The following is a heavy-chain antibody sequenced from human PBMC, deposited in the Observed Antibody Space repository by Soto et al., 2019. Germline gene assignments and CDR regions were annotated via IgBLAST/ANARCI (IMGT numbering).Heavy chain of an antibody. V-gene: IGHV3-7*01. J-gene: IGHJ1*01. CDR3: ARVQTTVVAPEYFQH. Sequence: QPGGSLRLSCAASGFTFSSYWMSWVRQAPGKGLEWVANIKQDGSEKYYVDSVKGRFTISRDNAKNSLYLQMNSLRAEDTAVYYCARVQTTVVAPEYFQHWGQGTLVTVSS. CDR1: GFTFSSYW. D-gene: IGHD4-17*01. CDR2: IKQDGSEK.